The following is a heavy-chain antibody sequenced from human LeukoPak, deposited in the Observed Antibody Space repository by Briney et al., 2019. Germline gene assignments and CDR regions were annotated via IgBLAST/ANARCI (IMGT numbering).Heavy chain of an antibody. J-gene: IGHJ6*03. D-gene: IGHD6-13*01. V-gene: IGHV1-46*01. CDR3: ARSFGASQQYTSSWNYYYMDV. CDR2: INPSGGST. CDR1: GYTFTNYY. Sequence: GASVTVSCKASGYTFTNYYVHWVRQAPGQGLEGMGIINPSGGSTSYPQKFQGRVTMTRDMSTSTVYMELSSLRSEDTAVFYCARSFGASQQYTSSWNYYYMDVWGEGTTVTVSS.